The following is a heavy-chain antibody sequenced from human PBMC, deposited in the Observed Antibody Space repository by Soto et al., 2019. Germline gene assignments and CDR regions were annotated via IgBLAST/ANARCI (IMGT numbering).Heavy chain of an antibody. Sequence: EVQLVESGGDLVQPGGSLRLSCVASGFTFSSYWIHWVRHSPGKGLVWVSRINGDGGTTNYADSVKGRLTISRDNAKNTVHLQVTSLGAEDTAVYYCARGSRGYYYMDVWGRGTPLTV. V-gene: IGHV3-74*01. CDR3: ARGSRGYYYMDV. CDR2: INGDGGTT. J-gene: IGHJ6*03. CDR1: GFTFSSYW.